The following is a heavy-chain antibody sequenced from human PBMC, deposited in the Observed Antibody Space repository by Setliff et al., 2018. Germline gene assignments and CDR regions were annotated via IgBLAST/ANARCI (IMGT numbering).Heavy chain of an antibody. CDR1: GASVRSHY. Sequence: PSETLSLTCTVSGASVRSHYWSWIRQSPEKGLEWIGFFFYSGDTKSNPSLKSRVTISLDTSKNQFSLNLSSVTAADTAVYYCAKGGGRYHSDSWGQGILVTVSS. J-gene: IGHJ4*02. D-gene: IGHD1-1*01. CDR3: AKGGGRYHSDS. V-gene: IGHV4-59*02. CDR2: FFYSGDT.